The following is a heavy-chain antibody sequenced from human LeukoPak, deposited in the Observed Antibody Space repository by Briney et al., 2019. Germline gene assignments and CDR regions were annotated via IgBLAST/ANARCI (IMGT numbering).Heavy chain of an antibody. CDR3: ARGDAFSGDH. CDR2: IHPEGNEK. CDR1: GFTFRNFW. Sequence: PGGSLRLSCAASGFTFRNFWMSWVRQAPGRGLEWVANIHPEGNEKYHVGSVKGRFTISRDNAKSSLFLQMNGLRAGDTAVYYCARGDAFSGDHWGQGTLVTVSS. J-gene: IGHJ4*02. V-gene: IGHV3-7*04.